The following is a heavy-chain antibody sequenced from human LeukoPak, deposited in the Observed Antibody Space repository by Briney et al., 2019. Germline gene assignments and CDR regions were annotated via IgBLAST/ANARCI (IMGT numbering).Heavy chain of an antibody. CDR2: IRRKAYGGTT. Sequence: GGSLRLSCTASGFTFGDYAMSWFRQAPGKGLEWVGFIRRKAYGGTTEYAASVKGRFTISRDDSKSIAYLQMNSLKTEDTAVYYCTREGYSYGYIGWFDPWGQGTLVTVSS. CDR3: TREGYSYGYIGWFDP. J-gene: IGHJ5*02. V-gene: IGHV3-49*03. CDR1: GFTFGDYA. D-gene: IGHD5-18*01.